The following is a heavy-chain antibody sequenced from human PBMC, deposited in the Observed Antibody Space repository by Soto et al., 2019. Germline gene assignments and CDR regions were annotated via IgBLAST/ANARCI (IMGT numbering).Heavy chain of an antibody. J-gene: IGHJ4*02. CDR3: AKYGSGWYDYYFDY. CDR1: RFTFNTYA. D-gene: IGHD6-19*01. V-gene: IGHV3-23*01. Sequence: EVQLLESGGGLVQPGGSLRLSCAASRFTFNTYAMSWVRQAPGKGLEWASGISGSGGSTYYADSVDGRFTIPRDNSKNTLYLQMNSLRAEDTAVYYCAKYGSGWYDYYFDYWGQGTLVTVSS. CDR2: ISGSGGST.